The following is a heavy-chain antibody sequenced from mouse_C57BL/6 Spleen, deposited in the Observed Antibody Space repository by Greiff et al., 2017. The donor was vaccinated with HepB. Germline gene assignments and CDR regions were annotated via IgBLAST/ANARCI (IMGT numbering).Heavy chain of an antibody. CDR3: TTGYYGPWYFDV. CDR1: GFNIKDYY. V-gene: IGHV14-1*01. J-gene: IGHJ1*03. CDR2: IDPKDGDT. Sequence: EVQLQQSGAELVRPGASVKLSCTASGFNIKDYYMHWVKQSPEKGLEWIGRIDPKDGDTEYDPKFQGKATMTADTSSSTAYLQLSSLTSEDPAVYYCTTGYYGPWYFDVWGTGTTVTVSS. D-gene: IGHD1-1*01.